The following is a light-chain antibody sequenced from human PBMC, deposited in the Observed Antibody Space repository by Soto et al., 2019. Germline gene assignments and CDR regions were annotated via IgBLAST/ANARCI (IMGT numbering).Light chain of an antibody. CDR2: EVS. Sequence: SALTQPASVSGSPGQPITISCTGSSSDVGGYNYVSWYQQHPGKAPKLMIYEVSNRPSGVSNRFSGSKSGNTASLTISGLQAEDEADYFCCSHAGDNTYVFGTGTKLTVL. J-gene: IGLJ1*01. V-gene: IGLV2-14*01. CDR3: CSHAGDNTYV. CDR1: SSDVGGYNY.